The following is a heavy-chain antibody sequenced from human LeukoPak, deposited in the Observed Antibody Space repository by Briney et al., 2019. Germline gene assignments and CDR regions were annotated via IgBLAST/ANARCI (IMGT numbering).Heavy chain of an antibody. J-gene: IGHJ4*02. D-gene: IGHD3-10*01. CDR3: AGQLWFGELFFDY. Sequence: SETLPLTCTVSGGSISSYYWSWIRQPPGKGLEWIGYIYYSGSTNYNPSLKSRVTISVDTSKNQFSLKLSSVTAADTAVYYCAGQLWFGELFFDYWGQGTLVTVSS. V-gene: IGHV4-59*01. CDR1: GGSISSYY. CDR2: IYYSGST.